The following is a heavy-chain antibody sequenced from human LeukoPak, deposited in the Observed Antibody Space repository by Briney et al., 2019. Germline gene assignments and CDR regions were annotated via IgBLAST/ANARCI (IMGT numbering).Heavy chain of an antibody. CDR1: GFTFSSYG. CDR3: ARDGEGVLGFDY. D-gene: IGHD2-8*02. V-gene: IGHV3-30-3*01. Sequence: GRSLRLSCAASGFTFSSYGMHWVRQAPGKGLEWVAIISYDGSNLDYADSVKGRFTISRDNSENTLYLQMNSLRAEDTAVYYCARDGEGVLGFDYWGQGTLVTVSS. J-gene: IGHJ4*02. CDR2: ISYDGSNL.